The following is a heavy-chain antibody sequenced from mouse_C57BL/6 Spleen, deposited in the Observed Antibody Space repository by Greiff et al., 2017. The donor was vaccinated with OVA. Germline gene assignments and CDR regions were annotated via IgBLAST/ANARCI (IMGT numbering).Heavy chain of an antibody. CDR2: IRNKANGYTT. J-gene: IGHJ3*01. V-gene: IGHV7-3*01. Sequence: DVQLVESGGGLVQPGGSLSLSCAASGFTFTDYYMSWVRQPPGKALEWLGFIRNKANGYTTEYSASVKGRFTISRYNSQSILYLQMNALRAEDSATYYCATHYYGSSWAYWGQGTLVTVSA. D-gene: IGHD1-1*01. CDR1: GFTFTDYY. CDR3: ATHYYGSSWAY.